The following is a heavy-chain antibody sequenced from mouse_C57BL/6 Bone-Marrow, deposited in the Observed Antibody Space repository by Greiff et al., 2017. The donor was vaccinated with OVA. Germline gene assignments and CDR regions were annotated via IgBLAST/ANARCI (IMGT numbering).Heavy chain of an antibody. D-gene: IGHD2-10*01. CDR2: ISDGGSYT. CDR3: ARDSYYGNYVGY. CDR1: GFTFSSYA. V-gene: IGHV5-4*01. J-gene: IGHJ2*01. Sequence: EVQGVESGGGLVKPGGSLKLSCAASGFTFSSYAMSWVRQTPEKRLEWVANISDGGSYTYYPDNVKGRFTISRDNAKNNLYLQMSHLKTEDTAMYYCARDSYYGNYVGYWGQGTTLTVSS.